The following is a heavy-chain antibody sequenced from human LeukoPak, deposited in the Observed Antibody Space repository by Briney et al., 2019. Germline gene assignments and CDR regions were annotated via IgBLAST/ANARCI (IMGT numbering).Heavy chain of an antibody. CDR1: GFPFHNYW. CDR2: INQDDNEK. Sequence: GGSLRLSCAASGFPFHNYWMTWVRQAPGKGLEWVANINQDDNEKYYLDSVKGRFTVSRDNAETSLFLQMTSLRVEDTAIYYCARGLYGSGRRSLMAHWGPGTLVAVSS. CDR3: ARGLYGSGRRSLMAH. D-gene: IGHD3-10*01. J-gene: IGHJ4*02. V-gene: IGHV3-7*01.